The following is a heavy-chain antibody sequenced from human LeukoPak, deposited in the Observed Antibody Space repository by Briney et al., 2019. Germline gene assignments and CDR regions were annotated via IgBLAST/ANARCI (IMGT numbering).Heavy chain of an antibody. Sequence: PSETLSLTCIVSGGSIDSYYWTWIRQPPGKGLEWIAYIDYSGYSAYNPSLKSRLTISVDTSKDQFSLKLTSMTTADTAVYYCARMVGLTSFGHWGQGILVTVSS. J-gene: IGHJ4*02. CDR1: GGSIDSYY. CDR3: ARMVGLTSFGH. V-gene: IGHV4-59*01. D-gene: IGHD3-3*01. CDR2: IDYSGYS.